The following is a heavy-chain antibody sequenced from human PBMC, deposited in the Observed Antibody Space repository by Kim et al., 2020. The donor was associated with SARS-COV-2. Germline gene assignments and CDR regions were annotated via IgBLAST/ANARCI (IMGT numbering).Heavy chain of an antibody. J-gene: IGHJ5*02. V-gene: IGHV3-30*18. CDR3: AKDPGYYYGSDPPFGWFDP. Sequence: GGSLRLSCAASGFTFSSYGMHWVRQAPGKGLEWVAVISYDGSNKYYADSVKGRFTISRDNSKNTLYLQMNSLRAEDTAVYYCAKDPGYYYGSDPPFGWFDPWGQGTLVTVSS. CDR1: GFTFSSYG. CDR2: ISYDGSNK. D-gene: IGHD3-10*01.